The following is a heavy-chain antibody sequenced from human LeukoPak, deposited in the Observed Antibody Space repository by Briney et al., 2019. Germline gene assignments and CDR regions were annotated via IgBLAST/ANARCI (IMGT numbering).Heavy chain of an antibody. J-gene: IGHJ4*02. Sequence: GGSLRLSCAASGFTFSSYSMNWVRQAPGKGLEWVSSINSSSDYIYYADSVKGRFTVSRDNAKNSLYLQMNSLRAEDTALYYCVRALYGSGYYYPFDFWGQGTLVTVSS. V-gene: IGHV3-21*01. CDR3: VRALYGSGYYYPFDF. D-gene: IGHD3-10*01. CDR1: GFTFSSYS. CDR2: INSSSDYI.